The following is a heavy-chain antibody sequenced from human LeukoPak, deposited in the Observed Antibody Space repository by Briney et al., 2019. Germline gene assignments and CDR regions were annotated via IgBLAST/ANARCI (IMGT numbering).Heavy chain of an antibody. CDR1: GGSIRSYY. CDR3: ATGVHGIAAAGDYYFDY. CDR2: MYYRGNT. Sequence: SETLSLTCTVSGGSIRSYYWSWIRQPPGKGLEWSGYMYYRGNTNYNPSLKSRVTISVETSKNQFSLKLSSVTAAEMAVYYCATGVHGIAAAGDYYFDYWGQGTLVTVSS. J-gene: IGHJ4*02. V-gene: IGHV4-59*01. D-gene: IGHD6-13*01.